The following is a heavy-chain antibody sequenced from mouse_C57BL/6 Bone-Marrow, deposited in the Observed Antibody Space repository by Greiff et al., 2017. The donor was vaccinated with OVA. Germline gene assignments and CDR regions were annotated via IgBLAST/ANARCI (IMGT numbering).Heavy chain of an antibody. CDR3: SRSSITTVDY. CDR1: GFNINDYY. J-gene: IGHJ2*01. D-gene: IGHD1-1*01. Sequence: VQLQQSGAELVKPGASVKLSCTASGFNINDYYMHWVKQRPEQGLEWIGRIDPEDGETKYAPKFKGKATFTADTSSNTAYLQLSSLTSTDTAVYFCSRSSITTVDYWCQGTTLSVSS. CDR2: IDPEDGET. V-gene: IGHV14-2*01.